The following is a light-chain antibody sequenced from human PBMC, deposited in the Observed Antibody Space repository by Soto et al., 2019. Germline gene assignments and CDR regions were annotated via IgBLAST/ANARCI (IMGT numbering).Light chain of an antibody. CDR1: SIDVGRYNT. J-gene: IGLJ1*01. Sequence: XSALAQPSSVSGSPGQTITISCTGTSIDVGRYNTVSWYQHHPGKAPKLIIYEVTHRPAGISDRFSASKSGNTASLTISGLQAEDEADYYCNSLRVNHLYVFGSGTKVTVL. CDR3: NSLRVNHLYV. CDR2: EVT. V-gene: IGLV2-14*01.